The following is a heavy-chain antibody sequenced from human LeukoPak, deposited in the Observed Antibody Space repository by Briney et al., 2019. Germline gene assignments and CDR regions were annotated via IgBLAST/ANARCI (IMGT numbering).Heavy chain of an antibody. V-gene: IGHV4-34*01. J-gene: IGHJ4*02. CDR2: INHSGST. CDR1: GGSFSGYY. D-gene: IGHD3-9*01. Sequence: SETLSLTCAVYGGSFSGYYWGWIRQPPGKGLEWIGEINHSGSTNYNPSLKSRVTISVDTSKNQFSLKLSSVTAADTAVYYCAREGDVLRYFDWLPGGLYYFDYWGQGTLVTVSS. CDR3: AREGDVLRYFDWLPGGLYYFDY.